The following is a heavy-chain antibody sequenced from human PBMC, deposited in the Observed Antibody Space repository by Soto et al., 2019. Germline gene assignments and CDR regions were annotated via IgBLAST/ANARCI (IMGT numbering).Heavy chain of an antibody. V-gene: IGHV4-30-4*01. Sequence: SETLSLTCTVSGGSIISCDYYWIWIRQPPGKGLEWIGYIYYSGSSYYNPSLKSRVTISVDTSKNQFSLKLSSVTAADTAVYYCASSYREGATEGAYNWFDPWGQGTLVTVSS. CDR3: ASSYREGATEGAYNWFDP. D-gene: IGHD1-26*01. J-gene: IGHJ5*02. CDR2: IYYSGSS. CDR1: GGSIISCDYY.